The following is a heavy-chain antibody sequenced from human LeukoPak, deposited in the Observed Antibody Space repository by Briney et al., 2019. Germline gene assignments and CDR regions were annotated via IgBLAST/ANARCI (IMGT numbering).Heavy chain of an antibody. CDR1: GFTFSSYA. CDR3: AKDLMVIIVSGVCDI. D-gene: IGHD3-3*01. CDR2: ISGNKIST. J-gene: IGHJ3*02. V-gene: IGHV3-23*01. Sequence: GGSLRLSCAASGFTFSSYAMSWVRQAPGKGLEWVSAISGNKISTYYADSVKGRFTISRDNSKNTLYLQMNSLRDEDTAVYYCAKDLMVIIVSGVCDIWGQGTMVTVSS.